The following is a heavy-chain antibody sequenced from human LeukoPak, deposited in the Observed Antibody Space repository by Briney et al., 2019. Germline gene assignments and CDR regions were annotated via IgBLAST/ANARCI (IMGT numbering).Heavy chain of an antibody. J-gene: IGHJ5*02. CDR1: GYTFTSYG. Sequence: GASVKVSCKASGYTFTSYGISWVRQAPGQGLEWMGWISAYNGNTNYAQKLQGRVTMTTDTSTSTAYMELRSMRSDDTAVYYCARDRPSSYSKGGFDPWGQGTLVTVSS. D-gene: IGHD6-13*01. CDR2: ISAYNGNT. CDR3: ARDRPSSYSKGGFDP. V-gene: IGHV1-18*01.